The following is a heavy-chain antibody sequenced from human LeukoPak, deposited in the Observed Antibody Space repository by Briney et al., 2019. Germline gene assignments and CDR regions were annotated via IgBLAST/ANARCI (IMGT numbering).Heavy chain of an antibody. CDR3: ARQGYSYGFDY. CDR2: MSASGST. J-gene: IGHJ4*02. CDR1: GGSITIYS. Sequence: SETLSLTCTVSGGSITIYSWSWIRQPAGKGLEWIGRMSASGSTNYNPSLKSRVTISVDTSKNQFSLKLSSVTAADTAVYYCARQGYSYGFDYWGQGTLVTVSS. V-gene: IGHV4-4*07. D-gene: IGHD5-18*01.